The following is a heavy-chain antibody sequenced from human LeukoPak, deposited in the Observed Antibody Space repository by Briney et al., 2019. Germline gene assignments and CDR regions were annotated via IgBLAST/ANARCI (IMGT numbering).Heavy chain of an antibody. Sequence: ASVKVSCKVSGYTLTELSMHWVRQAPGKGLEWMGGFDPEDGETIYAQKFQGRVTMTEDTSTDTAYMELSSLRSEDTAVYYCAVRPLWSGYSNYFDYWGQGTLVTVSS. CDR2: FDPEDGET. D-gene: IGHD3-3*01. CDR3: AVRPLWSGYSNYFDY. J-gene: IGHJ4*02. CDR1: GYTLTELS. V-gene: IGHV1-24*01.